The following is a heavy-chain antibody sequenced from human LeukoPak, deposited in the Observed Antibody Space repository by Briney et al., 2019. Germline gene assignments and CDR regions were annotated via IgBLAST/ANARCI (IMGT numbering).Heavy chain of an antibody. J-gene: IGHJ4*02. CDR2: VSGSGRNT. D-gene: IGHD2-15*01. Sequence: GGSLRLSCAGSGFTFSNYAMTWVRQAPGKGLEWVSSVSGSGRNTFYPDSVEGRFTISRDNSKNTLYLQMNSLRAEDTAVYYCAKDLVRNSVHIVVVVAARASFDYWGQGTLVTVSS. CDR3: AKDLVRNSVHIVVVVAARASFDY. CDR1: GFTFSNYA. V-gene: IGHV3-23*01.